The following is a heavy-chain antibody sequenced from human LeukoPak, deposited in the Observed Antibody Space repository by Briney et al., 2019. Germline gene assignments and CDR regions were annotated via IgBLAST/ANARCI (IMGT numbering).Heavy chain of an antibody. CDR2: ISGSGSST. CDR1: GFTFSSYA. J-gene: IGHJ6*02. V-gene: IGHV3-23*01. Sequence: GGSLRLSCAASGFTFSSYAMTWVRQAPGNGLEWVSVISGSGSSTYYADSVKGRFTVSRDNSKNTLYLQMNGLRAEDTAVYYCAKGVSYYYYYAMDVWGQGTTVTVSS. CDR3: AKGVSYYYYYAMDV.